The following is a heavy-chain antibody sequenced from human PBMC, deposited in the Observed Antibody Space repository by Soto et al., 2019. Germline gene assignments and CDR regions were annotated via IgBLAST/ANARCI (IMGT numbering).Heavy chain of an antibody. D-gene: IGHD3-3*01. CDR1: GASVNSENYY. CDR3: ARGVLRFFQWFDP. Sequence: QVQLQESGPGLVKPSETLSLTCTVSGASVNSENYYCSWIRQPPGKGLEWIGYVCYSGSTNYNPSLKSRATLSLDTYTNQFSLKMTSMTSADTALYYCARGVLRFFQWFDPWGQGKMVNVSS. J-gene: IGHJ5*02. V-gene: IGHV4-61*01. CDR2: VCYSGST.